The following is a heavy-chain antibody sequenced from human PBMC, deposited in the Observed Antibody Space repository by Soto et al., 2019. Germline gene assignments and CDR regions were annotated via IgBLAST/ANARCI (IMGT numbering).Heavy chain of an antibody. CDR2: ISWNSGSI. CDR3: ARAKSAAIGAFDI. V-gene: IGHV3-9*01. D-gene: IGHD2-2*01. J-gene: IGHJ3*02. Sequence: EVQLVESGGGLVQPGRSLRLSCAASGFTFDDYAMHWVRQAPGKGLEWVSGISWNSGSIGYADSVKGRFTISRDNAKNSLYLQMNSLIAEDTALYYCARAKSAAIGAFDIWGQGTMVTVSS. CDR1: GFTFDDYA.